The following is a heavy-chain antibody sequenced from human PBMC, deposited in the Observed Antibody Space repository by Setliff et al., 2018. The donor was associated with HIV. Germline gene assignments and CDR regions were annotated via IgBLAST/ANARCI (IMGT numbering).Heavy chain of an antibody. D-gene: IGHD3-10*01. J-gene: IGHJ4*02. CDR1: GVSISSHY. Sequence: SETLSLTCTVSGVSISSHYLSWIRQPPGKGLEWIGSFCSSGATYYSPSLKSRVTRSMDTSKNELSLSLSLVTAADTASYYCARHDYGSSRYFEYWGQGIPVTVSS. V-gene: IGHV4-59*08. CDR3: ARHDYGSSRYFEY. CDR2: FCSSGAT.